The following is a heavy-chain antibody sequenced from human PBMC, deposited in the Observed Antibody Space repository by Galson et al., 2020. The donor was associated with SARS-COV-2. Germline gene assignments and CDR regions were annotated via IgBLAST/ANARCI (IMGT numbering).Heavy chain of an antibody. Sequence: GGSLRLSCAASGLTSSSYGMHWVRQAPGKGLEWVAAISYDGSNKYYADSVKGRFTISRDNSKNTLYLQMNSLRAEDTAVYYCAKPLSGSYFSSFDYWGQGTLVTVSS. CDR1: GLTSSSYG. D-gene: IGHD1-26*01. CDR3: AKPLSGSYFSSFDY. CDR2: ISYDGSNK. V-gene: IGHV3-30*18. J-gene: IGHJ4*02.